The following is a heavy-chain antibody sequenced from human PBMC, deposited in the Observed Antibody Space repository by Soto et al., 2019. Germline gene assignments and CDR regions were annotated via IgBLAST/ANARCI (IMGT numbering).Heavy chain of an antibody. CDR2: ISHDGTSK. D-gene: IGHD2-15*01. CDR3: AKDDLGYCSGGACSQIDY. V-gene: IGHV3-30*18. CDR1: GFSFSTFG. J-gene: IGHJ4*02. Sequence: QVHLVESGGGVAQPGRSLRLSCAASGFSFSTFGMHWVRQAPGRGLEWVTRISHDGTSKYFADSVKGRFTVSRDNSKNTVYLQMNTLRAEDTAIYYCAKDDLGYCSGGACSQIDYWGQGTLVNVSS.